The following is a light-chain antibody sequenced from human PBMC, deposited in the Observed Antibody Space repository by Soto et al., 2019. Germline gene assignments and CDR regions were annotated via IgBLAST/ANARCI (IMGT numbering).Light chain of an antibody. Sequence: QSGLTQPASVSGSPGQSITISCTGTSSDVGGYKYVSWYQQHPGKAPKLLIYEVSNRPSGVSSRFSATKSENTASLTISGLRTEDEADYYCSSYRSGELYVSGTGTKVPVL. CDR2: EVS. V-gene: IGLV2-14*01. CDR1: SSDVGGYKY. J-gene: IGLJ1*01. CDR3: SSYRSGELYV.